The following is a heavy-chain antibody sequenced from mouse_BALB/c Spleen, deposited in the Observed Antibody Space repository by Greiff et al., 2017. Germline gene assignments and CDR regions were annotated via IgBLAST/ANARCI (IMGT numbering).Heavy chain of an antibody. Sequence: VQLQQSGAELVKPGASVKLSCTASGFNIKDTYMHWVKQRPEQGLEWIGRIDPANGNTKYDPKFQGKATITADTSSNTAYLQLSSLTSEDTAVYYCARSYGNYAYYYAMDYWGQGTSVTVSS. CDR2: IDPANGNT. CDR3: ARSYGNYAYYYAMDY. V-gene: IGHV14-3*02. D-gene: IGHD2-1*01. CDR1: GFNIKDTY. J-gene: IGHJ4*01.